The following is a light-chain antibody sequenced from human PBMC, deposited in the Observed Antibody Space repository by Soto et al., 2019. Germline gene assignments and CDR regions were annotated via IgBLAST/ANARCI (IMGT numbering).Light chain of an antibody. CDR3: QQSYSSTWT. CDR1: QTLLYSYNKKDC. CDR2: WAS. V-gene: IGKV4-1*01. J-gene: IGKJ1*01. Sequence: DIVMTQSPDSLAVSLGERATINCKSSQTLLYSYNKKDCISWYQQRPGQSPKVLISWASTRESGVPDRFTGGGSGTHFTLTISNLQAEDVAVYYCQQSYSSTWTFGQGTKVEIK.